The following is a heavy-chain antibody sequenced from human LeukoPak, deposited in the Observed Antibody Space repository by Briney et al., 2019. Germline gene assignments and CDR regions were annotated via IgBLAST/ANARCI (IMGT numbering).Heavy chain of an antibody. V-gene: IGHV3-15*01. CDR3: TTDRDQLLPSYYYYMDV. D-gene: IGHD2-2*01. Sequence: GGSLRLSCAASGFTFSNAWMSWVRQTPGKGLEWVGRIKSKTDGETTDYAAPVKGRFTISRDDSKNTLYLQMNSLKTEDTAVYYCTTDRDQLLPSYYYYMDVWGKGTTVTVSS. CDR2: IKSKTDGETT. CDR1: GFTFSNAW. J-gene: IGHJ6*03.